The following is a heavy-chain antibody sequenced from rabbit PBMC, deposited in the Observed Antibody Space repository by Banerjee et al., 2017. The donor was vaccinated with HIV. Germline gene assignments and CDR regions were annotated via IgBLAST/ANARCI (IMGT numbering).Heavy chain of an antibody. V-gene: IGHV1S43*01. CDR3: ARDASNTGGSRYYIYSLDL. J-gene: IGHJ4*01. CDR2: ISTGSGST. D-gene: IGHD8-1*01. CDR1: GFSFSSSYW. Sequence: QSLEESGGDLVKPGASLTLTCTVSGFSFSSSYWICWVRQAPGKGLEWIGCISTGSGSTYYASWVNGRFTITRSTSLNTVDLKMTSLTAADTATYFCARDASNTGGSRYYIYSLDLWGQGTLSPS.